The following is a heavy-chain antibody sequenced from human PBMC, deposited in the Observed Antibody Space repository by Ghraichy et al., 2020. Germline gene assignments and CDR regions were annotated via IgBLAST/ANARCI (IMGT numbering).Heavy chain of an antibody. D-gene: IGHD6-13*01. CDR2: IYYSGST. J-gene: IGHJ4*02. Sequence: SETLSLTCTVSGGSISSYYWSWIRQPPGKGLEWIGYIYYSGSTNYNPSLKSRVTISVDTSKNQFSLKLSSVTAADTAVYYCAREGLTPGIAAAMYYFDYWGQGTLVTVSS. CDR1: GGSISSYY. V-gene: IGHV4-59*01. CDR3: AREGLTPGIAAAMYYFDY.